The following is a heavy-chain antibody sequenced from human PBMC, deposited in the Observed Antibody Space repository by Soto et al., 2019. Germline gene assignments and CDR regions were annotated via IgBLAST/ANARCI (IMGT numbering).Heavy chain of an antibody. Sequence: GGSLRLSCAASGFTFSSYGISWIRLSPGKGLEWVSVISGGGDTTYYTPSVEGRFTISRDDFRNTLYLQMNSLRTEDTAIYYCAKLRDFVVLPAGILDYWGPGTLVTV. V-gene: IGHV3-23*01. CDR1: GFTFSSYG. CDR3: AKLRDFVVLPAGILDY. J-gene: IGHJ4*02. D-gene: IGHD2-8*01. CDR2: ISGGGDTT.